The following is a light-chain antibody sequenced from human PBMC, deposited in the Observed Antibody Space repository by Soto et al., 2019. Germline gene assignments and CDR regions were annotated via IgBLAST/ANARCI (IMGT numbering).Light chain of an antibody. CDR1: QSVSNNY. CDR2: GAS. Sequence: EIVLTQPPRTLSLSPGERATLSCRASQSVSNNYLAWYQQNPGQAPRLLIYGASNRATGIPDRFSGSGSGTDFTLTISRLEPEDFAVYYCQQYGSSGTFGQGTKVDTK. V-gene: IGKV3-20*01. CDR3: QQYGSSGT. J-gene: IGKJ1*01.